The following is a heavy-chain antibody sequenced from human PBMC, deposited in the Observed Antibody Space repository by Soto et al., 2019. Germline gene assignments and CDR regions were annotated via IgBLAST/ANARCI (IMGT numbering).Heavy chain of an antibody. CDR1: GYRFTSFW. CDR2: IYPGDSDT. Sequence: GESMKISSKGYGYRFTSFWIGWVRQMPKKGLEWMGIIYPGDSDTRYSPPIQGQVTIPTDKSISTAYLQWSSLKASDTAMYYCARRPTYYYYGMDVWGQGTTVTVSS. CDR3: ARRPTYYYYGMDV. V-gene: IGHV5-51*03. J-gene: IGHJ6*02.